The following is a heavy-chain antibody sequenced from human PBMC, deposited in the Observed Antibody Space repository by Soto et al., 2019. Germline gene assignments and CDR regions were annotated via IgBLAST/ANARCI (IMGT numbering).Heavy chain of an antibody. V-gene: IGHV1-18*01. CDR3: ATRLHSSSWYYYFDY. D-gene: IGHD6-13*01. CDR1: GYTFTSYG. CDR2: ISAYNGNT. J-gene: IGHJ4*02. Sequence: VASVKVSCKSSGYTFTSYGISWVRQAPGQGLEWMGWISAYNGNTNYAQKLQGRVTMTTDTSTSTAYMELRSLRSDDTAVYYCATRLHSSSWYYYFDYWGQGTLVTVSS.